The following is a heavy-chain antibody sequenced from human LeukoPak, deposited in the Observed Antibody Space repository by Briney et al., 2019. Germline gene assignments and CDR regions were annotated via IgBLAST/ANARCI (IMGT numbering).Heavy chain of an antibody. CDR3: ARDRRYSYGTDAFHI. J-gene: IGHJ3*02. CDR1: AYTFASYD. Sequence: ASVKVSCKASAYTFASYDISWVRQAPGQGLEWMGWISAYNGYTNYAQNLQGRVAMTTDTSTSTAYMELRSLRSDDTAVYYCARDRRYSYGTDAFHILGQGTMVTVSS. CDR2: ISAYNGYT. D-gene: IGHD5-18*01. V-gene: IGHV1-18*01.